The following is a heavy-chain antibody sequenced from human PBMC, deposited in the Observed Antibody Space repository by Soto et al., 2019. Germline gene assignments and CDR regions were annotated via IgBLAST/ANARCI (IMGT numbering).Heavy chain of an antibody. D-gene: IGHD6-13*01. J-gene: IGHJ1*01. CDR1: GFSLSTSGVG. V-gene: IGHV2-5*02. CDR2: IYWDDDK. Sequence: QITLKESGPTLVKPTQTLTLTCTFSGFSLSTSGVGVGWIRQPPGKALEWLALIYWDDDKRYSPSPKSRLTITKDTSKNQVVLTMTNMDPVDTATYYCAHRQEEVDISSWYSGYFQHWGQGTLVTVSS. CDR3: AHRQEEVDISSWYSGYFQH.